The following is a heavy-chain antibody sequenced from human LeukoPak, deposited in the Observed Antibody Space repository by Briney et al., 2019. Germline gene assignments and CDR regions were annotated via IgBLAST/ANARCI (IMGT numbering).Heavy chain of an antibody. CDR3: ARESRAAADPGFNWFDP. CDR1: GGTFSSYA. CDR2: IIPIFGTA. J-gene: IGHJ5*02. V-gene: IGHV1-69*06. Sequence: GSSVKVSCKASGGTFSSYAISWVRQAPGQGLEWMGGIIPIFGTANYAQKFQGRVTITADKSTSTAYMELSGLRSEDTAVYYCARESRAAADPGFNWFDPWGQGTLVTVSS. D-gene: IGHD6-13*01.